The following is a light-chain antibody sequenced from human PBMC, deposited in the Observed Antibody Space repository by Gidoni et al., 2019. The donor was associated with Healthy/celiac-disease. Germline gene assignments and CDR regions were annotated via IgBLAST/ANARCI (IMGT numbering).Light chain of an antibody. CDR2: KAS. CDR3: QQYNSYST. J-gene: IGKJ3*01. V-gene: IGKV1-5*03. Sequence: DIQMTQSPSTLSASVGDRVTLTCRASQSISSWLAWYQQKPGKAPKLLIYKASSLESGVPSRFSGSGSGTEFTLTISSLQPDEFATYYCQQYNSYSTFGPGTKVESK. CDR1: QSISSW.